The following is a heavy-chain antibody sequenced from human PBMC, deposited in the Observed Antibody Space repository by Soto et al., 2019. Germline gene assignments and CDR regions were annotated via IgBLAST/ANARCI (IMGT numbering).Heavy chain of an antibody. CDR1: GYSFSTYD. J-gene: IGHJ5*02. CDR2: VNPKSGNT. Sequence: QVQLVQSGAEVKKPGASVKVSCKASGYSFSTYDINWVRQAAGQGLEWMGWVNPKSGNTDYAQRFRGRFTMTSNTSISTAYMELSALTPEDTALYYCERPYCASTSCYTDWFDPWGQGTLVTVSS. D-gene: IGHD2-2*02. V-gene: IGHV1-8*01. CDR3: ERPYCASTSCYTDWFDP.